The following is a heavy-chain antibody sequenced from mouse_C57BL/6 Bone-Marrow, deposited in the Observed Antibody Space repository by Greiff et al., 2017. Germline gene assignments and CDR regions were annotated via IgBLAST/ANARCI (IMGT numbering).Heavy chain of an antibody. CDR1: GFTFSDYG. Sequence: EVQLVESGGGLVKPGGSLKLSCAASGFTFSDYGMHWVRQAPEKGLEWVAYISSGSSTIYYADTVKGRFTISRDNAKNTLFLQMTSLRSEDTAMYYCARPRLRRGEYYAMDYWGQGTSVTVSS. J-gene: IGHJ4*01. V-gene: IGHV5-17*01. CDR3: ARPRLRRGEYYAMDY. CDR2: ISSGSSTI. D-gene: IGHD2-4*01.